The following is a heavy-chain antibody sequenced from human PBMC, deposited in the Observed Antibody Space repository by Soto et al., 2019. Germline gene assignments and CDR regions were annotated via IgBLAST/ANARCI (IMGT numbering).Heavy chain of an antibody. CDR1: GGTFSSYT. CDR3: ARDPIAYGDYETGVDP. V-gene: IGHV1-69*08. D-gene: IGHD4-17*01. J-gene: IGHJ5*02. Sequence: QVQRVQSGAEVKKPGSSVKVSCKASGGTFSSYTISWVRQAPGQGLEWMGRIIPILGIANYAQKCQGRVTITAEKSTRAADLELSSLRSEDTAVYYCARDPIAYGDYETGVDPWGQGTLVTVSS. CDR2: IIPILGIA.